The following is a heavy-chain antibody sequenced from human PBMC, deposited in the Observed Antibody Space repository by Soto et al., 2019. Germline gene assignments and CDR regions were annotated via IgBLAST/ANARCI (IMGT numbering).Heavy chain of an antibody. CDR3: VRGGSNYAS. V-gene: IGHV3-7*01. D-gene: IGHD4-4*01. Sequence: ESGGGLVQPGGSLRLSCTASGFTFSDSWMTWVRQAPGKGLEWVARIKPDESEKKYADSVKGRFSISRDNAKNSMYLQMGSLRGEDTAVYYCVRGGSNYASWGQGTLVTVSS. CDR1: GFTFSDSW. CDR2: IKPDESEK. J-gene: IGHJ5*02.